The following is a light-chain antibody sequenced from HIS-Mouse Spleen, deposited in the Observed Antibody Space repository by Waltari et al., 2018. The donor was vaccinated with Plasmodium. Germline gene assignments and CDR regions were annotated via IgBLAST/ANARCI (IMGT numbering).Light chain of an antibody. CDR1: SSDVGGYNY. J-gene: IGLJ2*01. V-gene: IGLV2-8*01. CDR3: SSYAGSNNLV. Sequence: QSALTQPPSASGSPGQSVTISCTGTSSDVGGYNYVPWYQPPPGKAPKLMIYEVSKRPAGVPDRFSGSKSGNTAFLTVSGLQAEDEADYYCSSYAGSNNLVFGGGTKLTVL. CDR2: EVS.